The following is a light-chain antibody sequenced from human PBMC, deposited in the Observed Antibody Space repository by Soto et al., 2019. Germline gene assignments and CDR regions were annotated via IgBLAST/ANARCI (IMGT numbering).Light chain of an antibody. Sequence: EIVLTQSPGTLSLSLGERATLSCRASQSISSSYLAWYQQKPGQAPRLLIYGASSMATGIPDRFSGSGSGTDFTLTISRLEPEDFAVYYCQQYGRTFGQGTKVEIK. CDR3: QQYGRT. CDR2: GAS. CDR1: QSISSSY. J-gene: IGKJ1*01. V-gene: IGKV3-20*01.